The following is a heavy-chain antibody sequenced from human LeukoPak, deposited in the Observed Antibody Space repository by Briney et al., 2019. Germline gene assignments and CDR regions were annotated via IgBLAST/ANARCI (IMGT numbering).Heavy chain of an antibody. Sequence: ASVKVSCKASGYTFTSYDINWVRQATGQGLEWMGWMNPNSGNTGYAQKFQGRVTITADKSTSTAYMELSSLRSEDTAVYYCASCNQTGEVRAFDIWGQGTMVTVSS. CDR2: MNPNSGNT. J-gene: IGHJ3*02. CDR1: GYTFTSYD. CDR3: ASCNQTGEVRAFDI. V-gene: IGHV1-8*01. D-gene: IGHD7-27*01.